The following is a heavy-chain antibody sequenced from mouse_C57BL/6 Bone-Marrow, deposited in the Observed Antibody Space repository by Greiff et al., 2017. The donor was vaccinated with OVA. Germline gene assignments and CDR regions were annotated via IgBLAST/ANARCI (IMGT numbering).Heavy chain of an antibody. CDR2: IYPRSGNT. D-gene: IGHD2-4*01. Sequence: VKLMESGAELARPGASVKLSCKASGYTFTSYGISWVKQRTGQGLEWIGEIYPRSGNTYYNEKFKGKATLTADKSSSTAYMELRSLTSEDSAVYFCASGKDYDDFDYWGQGTTLTVSS. J-gene: IGHJ2*01. CDR3: ASGKDYDDFDY. CDR1: GYTFTSYG. V-gene: IGHV1-81*01.